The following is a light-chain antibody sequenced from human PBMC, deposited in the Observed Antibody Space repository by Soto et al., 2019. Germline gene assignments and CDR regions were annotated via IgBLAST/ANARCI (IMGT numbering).Light chain of an antibody. V-gene: IGLV2-14*01. CDR2: EVS. J-gene: IGLJ3*02. CDR3: SSYTSSSTRV. Sequence: QSALTQPASVSGSPGQSITISCTGTSSDVGGYNYVSWYQQHPGKAPKLMSYEVSNRPSGVSNRFSGSKSGNTASLTISGLQAEDEDDYYCSSYTSSSTRVFGGGTKLTVL. CDR1: SSDVGGYNY.